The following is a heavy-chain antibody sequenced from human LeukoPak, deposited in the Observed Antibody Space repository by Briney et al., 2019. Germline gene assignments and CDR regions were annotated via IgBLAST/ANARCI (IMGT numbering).Heavy chain of an antibody. CDR2: INPSGGST. CDR1: GYPFTNYY. D-gene: IGHD3-16*01. V-gene: IGHV1-46*01. CDR3: ARNPLSLRGVDS. J-gene: IGHJ4*02. Sequence: ASVKVSCKASGYPFTNYYMHWVRQAPGQGLEWMGMINPSGGSTRYAQKFQGRVNMTRDTSTGTVYMELSSLRSEDTAVFYCARNPLSLRGVDSWGQGTLVTVSS.